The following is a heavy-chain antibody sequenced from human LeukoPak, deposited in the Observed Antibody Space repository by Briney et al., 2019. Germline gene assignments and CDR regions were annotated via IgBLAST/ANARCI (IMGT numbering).Heavy chain of an antibody. V-gene: IGHV1-24*01. CDR2: FDPEDGET. CDR1: GYTLTELS. CDR3: ATGYCSSTNCRIDY. Sequence: ASVKVSCKVSGYTLTELSMHWVRQAPGKGLEWMGGFDPEDGETIYAQKFQGRVTMTRNTSISTAYMELRSLRSDDTAVYYCATGYCSSTNCRIDYWGQGTLVSVSS. D-gene: IGHD2-2*03. J-gene: IGHJ4*02.